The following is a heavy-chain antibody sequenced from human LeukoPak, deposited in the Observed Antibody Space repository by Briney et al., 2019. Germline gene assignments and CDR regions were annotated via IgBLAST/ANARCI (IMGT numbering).Heavy chain of an antibody. CDR3: ARETREDIVVVPAAILDGMDV. V-gene: IGHV1-69*04. CDR1: GGTFSSYA. J-gene: IGHJ6*02. D-gene: IGHD2-2*02. CDR2: IIPIFGIA. Sequence: GASVKVSCKASGGTFSSYAISWVRQAPGQGLEWMGRIIPIFGIANYAQKFQGRVTITADKSTSTAYMELSSLRSEDTAVYYCARETREDIVVVPAAILDGMDVWGQGTTVTVSS.